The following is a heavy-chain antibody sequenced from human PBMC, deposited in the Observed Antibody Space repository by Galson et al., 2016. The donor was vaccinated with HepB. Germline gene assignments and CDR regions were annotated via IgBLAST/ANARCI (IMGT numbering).Heavy chain of an antibody. J-gene: IGHJ6*02. CDR1: GGSISTYY. V-gene: IGHV4-59*01. Sequence: SETLSLTCTVSGGSISTYYWSWIRQPPGKGLEWIGYIHYAGSTNYNPSLKSRVTISVDTSKDQFSLKLSSVTAADTAVYFCARIPVLLYGMDVWGQGTTVTVS. D-gene: IGHD2-21*01. CDR2: IHYAGST. CDR3: ARIPVLLYGMDV.